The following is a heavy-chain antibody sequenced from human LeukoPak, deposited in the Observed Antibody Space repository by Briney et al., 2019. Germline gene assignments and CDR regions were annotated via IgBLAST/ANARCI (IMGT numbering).Heavy chain of an antibody. D-gene: IGHD6-13*01. CDR2: IYNSVST. CDR3: ARGSIAAAGTSWFDP. CDR1: GGSISSTGYY. V-gene: IGHV4-39*01. Sequence: SETLSLTCTVSGGSISSTGYYWGWIRQPPGRGLEWIGSIYNSVSTYYNPSLKSRVTISVDTSKNQFSLKLSSVTAADTAVYYCARGSIAAAGTSWFDPWGQGTLVTVSS. J-gene: IGHJ5*02.